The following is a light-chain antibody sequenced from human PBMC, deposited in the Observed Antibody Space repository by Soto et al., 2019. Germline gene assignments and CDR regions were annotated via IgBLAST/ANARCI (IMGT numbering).Light chain of an antibody. V-gene: IGLV2-14*01. CDR2: EVS. CDR1: SSDVGGYNY. CDR3: GSWDSSLSAYV. J-gene: IGLJ1*01. Sequence: QSALTQPASVSGSPGQSITISCTGSSSDVGGYNYVSWYQQHPGKAPKLIIYEVSNRPSGIPDRFSGSKSGTSATLGITGFQTGDEADYYCGSWDSSLSAYVFGTGTKLTVL.